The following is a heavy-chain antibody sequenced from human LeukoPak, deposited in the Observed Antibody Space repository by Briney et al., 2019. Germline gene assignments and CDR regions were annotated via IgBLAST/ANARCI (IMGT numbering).Heavy chain of an antibody. CDR2: IYHSGST. Sequence: SETLSLTCTVSGYSISSGYYWGWIRQLPGKGLEWIGSIYHSGSTYYNPSLKSRVTISVDTSKNQFSLKLSSVTAADTAVYYCARSATVTTSRTIDYWGQGTLATVSS. D-gene: IGHD4-17*01. J-gene: IGHJ4*02. V-gene: IGHV4-38-2*02. CDR1: GYSISSGYY. CDR3: ARSATVTTSRTIDY.